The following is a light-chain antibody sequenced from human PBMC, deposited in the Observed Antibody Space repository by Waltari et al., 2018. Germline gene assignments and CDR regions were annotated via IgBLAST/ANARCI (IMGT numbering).Light chain of an antibody. V-gene: IGKV1-5*03. Sequence: DIQMTQSPSTLSASVGDRVTITCRASQSLSNWFAWYQQKPGKAPKVLIYKASTLESGVPSRFSGRGSGTELTLTISSLQPDDFATYYCQQYRNLWTFGQGTKVEIK. CDR2: KAS. CDR3: QQYRNLWT. CDR1: QSLSNW. J-gene: IGKJ1*01.